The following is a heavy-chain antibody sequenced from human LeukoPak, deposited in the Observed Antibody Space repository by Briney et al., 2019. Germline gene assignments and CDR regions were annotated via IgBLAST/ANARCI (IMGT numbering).Heavy chain of an antibody. CDR1: RFTFSTYG. V-gene: IGHV3-30*03. CDR2: ISYDGFNK. J-gene: IGHJ6*02. CDR3: ARDSDGMSV. Sequence: GRSLRLSCAASRFTFSTYGMHWVRQAPGKGLEWVALISYDGFNKYYADSVKGRFTISRDNSKSTLYLQVSSLRAEDTAVYYCARDSDGMSVWGLGTTVTVSS.